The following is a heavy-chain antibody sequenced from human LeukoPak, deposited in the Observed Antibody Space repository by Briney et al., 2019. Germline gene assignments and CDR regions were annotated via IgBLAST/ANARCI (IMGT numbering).Heavy chain of an antibody. D-gene: IGHD6-13*01. CDR2: IYYSGST. V-gene: IGHV4-61*01. Sequence: SETLSLTCTVSGGSVSSGSYYWSWIRQPPGKGLEWIGYIYYSGSTNYNPSLKSRVTISVDTSKNQFSLKLSSVSAADTAVYYCARDRGYRTWRDYYGMDVWGQGTTVTVSS. CDR1: GGSVSSGSYY. J-gene: IGHJ6*02. CDR3: ARDRGYRTWRDYYGMDV.